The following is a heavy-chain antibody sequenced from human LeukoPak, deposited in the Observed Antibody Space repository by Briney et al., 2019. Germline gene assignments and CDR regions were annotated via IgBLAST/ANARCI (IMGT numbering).Heavy chain of an antibody. Sequence: SQTLSLTCAISGDSVSSNSAAWNWIRQSPSRGLEWLGRTYYRSKWYNDYAVSVKSRITINPDTSKNQFSLQLNSVTPEDTAVYYCARSLPRNNNWNYGRPRGVFDYWGQGTLVTVSS. CDR1: GDSVSSNSAA. V-gene: IGHV6-1*01. J-gene: IGHJ4*02. CDR3: ARSLPRNNNWNYGRPRGVFDY. CDR2: TYYRSKWYN. D-gene: IGHD1-7*01.